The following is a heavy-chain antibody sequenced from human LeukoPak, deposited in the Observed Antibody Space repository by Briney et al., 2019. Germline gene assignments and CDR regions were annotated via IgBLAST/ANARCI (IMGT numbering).Heavy chain of an antibody. D-gene: IGHD6-6*01. CDR1: GYTFTSYD. J-gene: IGHJ4*02. CDR2: MNPNSGNT. V-gene: IGHV1-8*03. Sequence: GASVKVSCKASGYTFTSYDINWVRQATGQGLEWMGWMNPNSGNTGYAQKFQGRVTITRNTSISAAYMELSSLRSEDTAVYYCARRGIAARQVDYWGQGTLVTVSS. CDR3: ARRGIAARQVDY.